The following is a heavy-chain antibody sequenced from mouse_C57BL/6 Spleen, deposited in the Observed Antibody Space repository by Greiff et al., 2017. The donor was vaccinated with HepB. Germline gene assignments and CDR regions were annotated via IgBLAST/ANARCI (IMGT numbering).Heavy chain of an antibody. Sequence: QVQLQQSGPELVKPGASVKLSCKASGYTFTSYEINWVKQRPGQGLEWIGWIYPRDGSTKYNEKFKGKATLTVDTSSSTAYMELHSLTSEDSAVYFCARRGVYDAMDYWGQGTSVTVSS. J-gene: IGHJ4*01. CDR1: GYTFTSYE. V-gene: IGHV1-85*01. CDR2: IYPRDGST. CDR3: ARRGVYDAMDY.